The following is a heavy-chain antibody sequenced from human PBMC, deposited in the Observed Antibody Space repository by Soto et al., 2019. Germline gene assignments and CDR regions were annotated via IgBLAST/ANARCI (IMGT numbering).Heavy chain of an antibody. Sequence: ASVKVSCKASGYTFTSYGISWVRQAPGQGLEWMGWISAYNGNANYAQKLQGRVTMTTDTSTSTAYMELRSLRSDDTAVYYCARTLGDYYDSSGYYGWGQGTLVTVSS. CDR2: ISAYNGNA. V-gene: IGHV1-18*04. J-gene: IGHJ4*02. CDR3: ARTLGDYYDSSGYYG. CDR1: GYTFTSYG. D-gene: IGHD3-22*01.